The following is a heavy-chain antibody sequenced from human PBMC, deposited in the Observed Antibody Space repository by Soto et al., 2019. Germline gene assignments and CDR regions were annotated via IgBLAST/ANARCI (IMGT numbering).Heavy chain of an antibody. Sequence: ASVKVSCKASGYTFTGYYIHWVRQAPGQGLEWMGWINPNSGGTNYAQKFQGRVTMTRDTSISTAYMELSRLRSDDTAVYYCARDYYGSGSYYKDGYWGQGTLVTVSS. V-gene: IGHV1-2*02. J-gene: IGHJ1*01. CDR1: GYTFTGYY. D-gene: IGHD3-10*01. CDR2: INPNSGGT. CDR3: ARDYYGSGSYYKDGY.